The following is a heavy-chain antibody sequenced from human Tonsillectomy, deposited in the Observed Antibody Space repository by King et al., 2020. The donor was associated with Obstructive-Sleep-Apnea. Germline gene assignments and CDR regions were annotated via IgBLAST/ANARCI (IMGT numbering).Heavy chain of an antibody. CDR2: IWYDGSNK. CDR3: AREPGYSSGS. D-gene: IGHD6-19*01. V-gene: IGHV3-33*01. Sequence: VQLVESGGGVVQPGRSLRLSCAASGFTFSSYGMHGFRQAPGKGLEWVAVIWYDGSNKYYADTVKGRFTISRDNSKNTLYLQMNSLRAEDTAVYYCAREPGYSSGSWGQGTLVTVSS. CDR1: GFTFSSYG. J-gene: IGHJ5*02.